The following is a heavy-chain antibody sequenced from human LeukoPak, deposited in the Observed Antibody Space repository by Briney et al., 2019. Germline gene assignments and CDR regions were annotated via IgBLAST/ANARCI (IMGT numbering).Heavy chain of an antibody. CDR3: ASPAAGTNSDF. CDR1: GFTFSDYY. V-gene: IGHV3-11*03. D-gene: IGHD6-13*01. Sequence: GGSLRLSCAASGFTFSDYYMSWIRQAPGKGLEWVSYISSSSGYTNYADSVKGRSTISRDNVKNSLYLQMNSLRAEDTAVYYCASPAAGTNSDFWGQGTLVTVSS. J-gene: IGHJ4*02. CDR2: ISSSSGYT.